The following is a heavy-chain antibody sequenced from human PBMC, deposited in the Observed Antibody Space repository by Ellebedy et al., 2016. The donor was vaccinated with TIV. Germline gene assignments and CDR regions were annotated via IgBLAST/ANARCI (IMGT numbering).Heavy chain of an antibody. Sequence: GESLKISXAASGFTFSSYSMNWVRQAPGKGLEWVSYISSSSSTIYYADSVKGRFTISRDNAKNSLYLQMNSLRDEDTAVYYCARDGWRGIAVAVTDYWGQGTLVTVSS. CDR2: ISSSSSTI. CDR1: GFTFSSYS. J-gene: IGHJ4*02. CDR3: ARDGWRGIAVAVTDY. V-gene: IGHV3-48*02. D-gene: IGHD6-19*01.